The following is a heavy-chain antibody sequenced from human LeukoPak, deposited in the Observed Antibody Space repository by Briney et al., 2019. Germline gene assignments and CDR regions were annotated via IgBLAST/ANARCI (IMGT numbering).Heavy chain of an antibody. CDR3: ARHTAYCGGDCYLDY. J-gene: IGHJ4*02. CDR1: GGSISSYY. CDR2: IYTSGST. Sequence: PSETLSLTCTVSGGSISSYYWSWIRQPAGKGLEWIGRIYTSGSTNYNPSLKSRVTMSVDTSKNQFSLKLSSVTAADTAVYYCARHTAYCGGDCYLDYWGQGTLVTVSS. V-gene: IGHV4-4*07. D-gene: IGHD2-21*02.